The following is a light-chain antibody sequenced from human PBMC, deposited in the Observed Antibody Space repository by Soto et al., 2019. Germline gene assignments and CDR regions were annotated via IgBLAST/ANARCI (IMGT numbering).Light chain of an antibody. J-gene: IGLJ3*02. CDR1: NIGSKS. Sequence: SYELTQPPSVSVAPGQTARITCGGNNIGSKSVLWYQQKPGQAPVLLVYDDGDRPSGIPERFSGSNSGNTATLTISRVEVGDEADYYCQVWDSSSDHVVFGGGTKLTVL. CDR3: QVWDSSSDHVV. CDR2: DDG. V-gene: IGLV3-21*02.